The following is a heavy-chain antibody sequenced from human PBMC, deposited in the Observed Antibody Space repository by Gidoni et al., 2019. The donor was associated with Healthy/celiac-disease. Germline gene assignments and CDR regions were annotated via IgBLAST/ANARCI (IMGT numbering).Heavy chain of an antibody. CDR1: GRALSSGGYY. D-gene: IGHD6-25*01. CDR2: IYYSGIT. Sequence: QVQLQESGPGLAKPSQTLSLTCTVSGRALSSGGYYWSLLRQHPGKGLEWIGYIYYSGITYYNPSLKSRVTISVDTSKNQFFLKLSSVTAADTAVYYCARDLASSSGWFDPWGQGTLVTVSS. CDR3: ARDLASSSGWFDP. J-gene: IGHJ5*02. V-gene: IGHV4-31*03.